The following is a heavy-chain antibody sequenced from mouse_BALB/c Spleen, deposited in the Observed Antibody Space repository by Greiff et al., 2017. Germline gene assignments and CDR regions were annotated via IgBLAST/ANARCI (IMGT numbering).Heavy chain of an antibody. CDR1: GFTFSSYG. Sequence: EVQVVESGGDLVKPGGSLKLSCAASGFTFSSYGMSWVRQTPDKRLEWVATISSGGSYTYYPDSVKGRFTISRDNAKNTLYLQMSSLKSEDTAMYYCARQPYGNLDYWGQGTTLTVSS. CDR2: ISSGGSYT. J-gene: IGHJ2*01. V-gene: IGHV5-6*01. CDR3: ARQPYGNLDY. D-gene: IGHD2-1*01.